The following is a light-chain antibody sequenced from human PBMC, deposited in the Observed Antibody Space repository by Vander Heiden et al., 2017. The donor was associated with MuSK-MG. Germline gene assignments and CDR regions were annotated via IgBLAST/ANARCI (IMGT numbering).Light chain of an antibody. CDR1: QSVSSY. CDR3: QQRSNWPHT. Sequence: IVLTQSPATLSLSPGERATLSCRASQSVSSYLAWYQQKPGQAPRPLIYDASNRATGIPARFSGSGSGTDFTLTISSLGPEDFAVYYCQQRSNWPHTFGPGTKVDIK. J-gene: IGKJ3*01. CDR2: DAS. V-gene: IGKV3-11*01.